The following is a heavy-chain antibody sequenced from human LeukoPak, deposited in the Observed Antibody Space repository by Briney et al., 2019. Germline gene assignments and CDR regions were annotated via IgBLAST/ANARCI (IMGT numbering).Heavy chain of an antibody. D-gene: IGHD4-17*01. CDR2: ISAYNGNT. J-gene: IGHJ6*04. V-gene: IGHV1-18*04. Sequence: ASVKVSCKASGYTLTSYGISWVRQAPGQGLEWMGWISAYNGNTNYTQKLRGRVTMTTDTSTSTAYMELRSLRSDDTAVYYCARGTDYGDYGGYYYGMDVWGKGTTVTVSS. CDR3: ARGTDYGDYGGYYYGMDV. CDR1: GYTLTSYG.